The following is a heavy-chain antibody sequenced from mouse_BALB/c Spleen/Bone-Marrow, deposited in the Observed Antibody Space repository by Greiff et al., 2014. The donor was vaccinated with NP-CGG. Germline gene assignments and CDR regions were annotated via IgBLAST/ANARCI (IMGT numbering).Heavy chain of an antibody. CDR3: ARFPYDYGGGDY. J-gene: IGHJ2*01. CDR2: IDPANGNT. CDR1: GFNIKDTY. V-gene: IGHV14-3*02. Sequence: EVQLQQSGAELVKPGASVKLSCTASGFNIKDTYMHWVKQRPEQGLEWIGRIDPANGNTKYDPKFQGKPTITADTSSNTAYLQLSSLTSEDTAVYYCARFPYDYGGGDYWGQGTTLTVSS. D-gene: IGHD2-4*01.